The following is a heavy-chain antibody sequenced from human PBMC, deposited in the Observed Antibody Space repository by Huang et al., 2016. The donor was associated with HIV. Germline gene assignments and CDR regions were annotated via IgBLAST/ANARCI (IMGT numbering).Heavy chain of an antibody. Sequence: EVQLVQSGAEVKKPGESLKISCKGSGYRFRSNWIGWVRQMPGKGMEWRGIIYPGDSDTRYSPSVQGQVTISADKSINTAYLQWSSLKASDTAMYYCVRLIGSPSFYYGLDVWGQGTTVTVSS. CDR2: IYPGDSDT. D-gene: IGHD3-10*01. CDR1: GYRFRSNW. V-gene: IGHV5-51*01. CDR3: VRLIGSPSFYYGLDV. J-gene: IGHJ6*02.